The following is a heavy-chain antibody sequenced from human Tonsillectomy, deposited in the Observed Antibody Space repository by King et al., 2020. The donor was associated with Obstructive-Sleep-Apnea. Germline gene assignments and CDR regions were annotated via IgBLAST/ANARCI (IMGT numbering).Heavy chain of an antibody. V-gene: IGHV4-4*07. Sequence: QLQESGPGLVKASETLSLTCTVSGGSISNYYWSWIRQPAGKGLEWIGRIHTTGSTNYNPSLKSRVTMSVDTSKNHFSLRLTSVTAADTAVYYCAKEGRYSGGYYSLYYFDYWGQGTLVTVSS. CDR1: GGSISNYY. J-gene: IGHJ4*02. D-gene: IGHD1-26*01. CDR3: AKEGRYSGGYYSLYYFDY. CDR2: IHTTGST.